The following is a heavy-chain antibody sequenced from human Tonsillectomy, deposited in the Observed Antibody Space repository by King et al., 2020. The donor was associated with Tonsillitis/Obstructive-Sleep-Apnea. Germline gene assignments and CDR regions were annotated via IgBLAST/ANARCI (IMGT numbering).Heavy chain of an antibody. CDR1: GFTFSSYE. CDR3: ARGPEGYCSSTNCYPGAFDI. CDR2: ISSSGSTI. D-gene: IGHD2-2*01. Sequence: VQLVESGGGLVQPRGFLRLSCAASGFTFSSYEMNWVRQAPGKGLEWVSYISSSGSTINYADSVKGRFTISRDNAKNSLYLQMNSLRGEDTAVYYCARGPEGYCSSTNCYPGAFDIWGQGTMVTVSS. J-gene: IGHJ3*02. V-gene: IGHV3-48*03.